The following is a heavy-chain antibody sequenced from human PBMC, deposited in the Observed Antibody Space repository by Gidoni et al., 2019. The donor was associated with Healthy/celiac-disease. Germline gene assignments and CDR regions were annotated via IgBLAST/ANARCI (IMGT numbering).Heavy chain of an antibody. Sequence: QVQLPASGPGLVTPSDTLSLTCAVSGYSLRSSNWWGWIRQPPGKGLGWIGYIYSSGSTYYNPSLKSRVTMSVETSKNQFSLKRSSVTAVDTAVYYCARSPSHDYGDYSLGYFDLWGRGTLVTVSS. CDR2: IYSSGST. J-gene: IGHJ2*01. V-gene: IGHV4-28*07. CDR1: GYSLRSSNW. D-gene: IGHD4-17*01. CDR3: ARSPSHDYGDYSLGYFDL.